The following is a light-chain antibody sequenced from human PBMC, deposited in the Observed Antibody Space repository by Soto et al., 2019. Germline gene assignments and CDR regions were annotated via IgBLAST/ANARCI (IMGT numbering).Light chain of an antibody. CDR1: RGLASSY. CDR2: AAS. CDR3: QQYGSSPPYT. Sequence: DIVLTQSPGTLSLSPWERATLSCRASRGLASSYLGWYQQKPGQPPRLLLYAASKRATGIPDRFSGSGSGTDFTLTINRLEPEDSAVYYCQQYGSSPPYTFGQGTKVDIK. V-gene: IGKV3-20*01. J-gene: IGKJ2*01.